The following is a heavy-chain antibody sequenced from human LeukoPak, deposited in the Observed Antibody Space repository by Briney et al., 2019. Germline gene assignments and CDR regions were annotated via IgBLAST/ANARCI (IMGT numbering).Heavy chain of an antibody. J-gene: IGHJ6*03. CDR1: GASISSSGYS. CDR3: ARPSLLLVYYYYMDG. D-gene: IGHD3-10*01. Sequence: PSETLSLTCTVSGASISSSGYSWGWIRQPPGKGLEWIGEINHSGSTNYNPSLKSRVTISVDTSKNQFSLKLSSVTAADTAVYYLARPSLLLVYYYYMDGWGKGNTGTISS. CDR2: INHSGST. V-gene: IGHV4-39*07.